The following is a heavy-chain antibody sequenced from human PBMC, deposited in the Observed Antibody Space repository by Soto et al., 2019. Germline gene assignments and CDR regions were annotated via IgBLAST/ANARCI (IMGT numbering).Heavy chain of an antibody. Sequence: SVTLSLPSTYAGRSIGRCYRIRMRQPAGKGLEWIGRIYTSGSTNYNPTLKSRVTISIDMSKNQFSLKVSSVTAADTAVYYCARGERLHVLFRKNCSDLRGQRTPVTVSS. CDR1: GRSIGRCY. V-gene: IGHV4-4*07. D-gene: IGHD2-15*01. J-gene: IGHJ5*02. CDR2: IYTSGST. CDR3: ARGERLHVLFRKNCSDL.